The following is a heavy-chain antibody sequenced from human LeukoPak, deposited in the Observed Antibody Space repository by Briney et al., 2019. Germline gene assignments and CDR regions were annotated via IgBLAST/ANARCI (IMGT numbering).Heavy chain of an antibody. Sequence: SQTLSLTCTVSGGSISSGGYYWSWIRQHPGKGLEWIGYIYYSGSTYYNPSLKSRVTISVDTSKNQFSLKLSSVTAADTAVYYCAGWRVTAIPDAFDIWGQGTMVTVSS. CDR2: IYYSGST. V-gene: IGHV4-31*03. D-gene: IGHD2-21*02. CDR3: AGWRVTAIPDAFDI. J-gene: IGHJ3*02. CDR1: GGSISSGGYY.